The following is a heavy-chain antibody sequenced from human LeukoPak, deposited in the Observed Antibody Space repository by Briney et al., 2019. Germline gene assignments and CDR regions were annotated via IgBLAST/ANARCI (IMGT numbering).Heavy chain of an antibody. CDR1: GGSISSYY. Sequence: SETLSLTCTVSGGSISSYYWSWIRQPPGEGLEWIGYIYYSGSTNYNPSLKSRVTISVDTSKNQFSLKLSSVTAADTAVYYCARLRSDTAMVMGAFDYWGQGTLVTVSS. CDR3: ARLRSDTAMVMGAFDY. CDR2: IYYSGST. D-gene: IGHD5-18*01. V-gene: IGHV4-59*01. J-gene: IGHJ4*02.